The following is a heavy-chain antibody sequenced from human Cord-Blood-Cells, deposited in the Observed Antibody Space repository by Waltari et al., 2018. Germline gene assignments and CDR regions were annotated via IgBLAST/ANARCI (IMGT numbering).Heavy chain of an antibody. CDR3: ARHSIAAAGTDY. CDR2: IYPGDSDT. J-gene: IGHJ4*02. Sequence: QMPGKGLEWMGIIYPGDSDTRYSPSFQGQVTISADKSISTAYLQWSSLKASDTAMYYCARHSIAAAGTDYWGQGTLVTVSS. V-gene: IGHV5-51*01. D-gene: IGHD6-13*01.